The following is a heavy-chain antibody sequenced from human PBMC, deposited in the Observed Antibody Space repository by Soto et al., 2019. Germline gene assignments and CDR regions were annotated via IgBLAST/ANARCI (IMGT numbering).Heavy chain of an antibody. CDR1: RFTFSNYS. Sequence: GGSLRLSCAASRFTFSNYSMNWVRQAPGKGLEWVSSISSTSSHTYYADSVKGRFTISRDNAKSSLYLQMDSLRADDTAVYYCERGGYGPSGYHWGQGTLVTVSS. CDR3: ERGGYGPSGYH. D-gene: IGHD3-22*01. J-gene: IGHJ4*02. CDR2: ISSTSSHT. V-gene: IGHV3-21*01.